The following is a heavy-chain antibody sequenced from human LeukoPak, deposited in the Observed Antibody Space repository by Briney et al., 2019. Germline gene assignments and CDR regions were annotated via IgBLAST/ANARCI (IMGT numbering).Heavy chain of an antibody. Sequence: GGSLRLSCAASGFTFDDYAMHWVRQAPGKGLEWVSGISWNSGSIGYVDSVKGRFTISRDNAKNSLYLQMNSLRAEDTALYYCAKDNGWNDPNGAFDIWGQGTMVTVSS. J-gene: IGHJ3*02. CDR3: AKDNGWNDPNGAFDI. CDR2: ISWNSGSI. D-gene: IGHD1-1*01. CDR1: GFTFDDYA. V-gene: IGHV3-9*01.